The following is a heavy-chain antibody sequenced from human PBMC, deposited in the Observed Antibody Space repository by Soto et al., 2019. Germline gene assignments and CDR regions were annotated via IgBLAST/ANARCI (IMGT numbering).Heavy chain of an antibody. CDR2: IYSGGST. J-gene: IGHJ3*02. CDR3: ARDGHGGGGADDAFDI. V-gene: IGHV3-66*01. CDR1: GFTVSSNY. D-gene: IGHD3-16*01. Sequence: GGSLRLSCAASGFTVSSNYMSWVRQAPGKGLEWVSVIYSGGSTYYADSVKGRFTISRDNSKNTLYLQMNSLRAEDTAVYYCARDGHGGGGADDAFDIWGKGTMVTVSS.